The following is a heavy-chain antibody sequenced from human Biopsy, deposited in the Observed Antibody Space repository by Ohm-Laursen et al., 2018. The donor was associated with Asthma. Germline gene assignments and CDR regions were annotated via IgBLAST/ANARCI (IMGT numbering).Heavy chain of an antibody. CDR1: GFSFNSYG. V-gene: IGHV3-30*18. D-gene: IGHD3-3*01. CDR2: MSFDGRQT. J-gene: IGHJ3*02. Sequence: SLRLSCAASGFSFNSYGMHWVRQAPGKGLEWVAVMSFDGRQTYYADSVKGRFTISRDNSKNALYLQMNSLRAEDTAVYYCAKGRYYDFWSGYPIWGQGTMVTVSS. CDR3: AKGRYYDFWSGYPI.